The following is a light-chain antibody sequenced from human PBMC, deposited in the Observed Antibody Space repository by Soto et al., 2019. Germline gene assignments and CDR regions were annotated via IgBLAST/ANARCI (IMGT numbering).Light chain of an antibody. CDR3: QQYNDWLWT. Sequence: EIVMTQSPATVSVSPGERATLYCRASQSVGNNLAWYQQKPGQAPSLFIFGASVRATGVPDRFSGSGSGTEFTLAITSLQSEDFAVYYCQQYNDWLWTFGQGTKVDIK. CDR2: GAS. CDR1: QSVGNN. V-gene: IGKV3-15*01. J-gene: IGKJ1*01.